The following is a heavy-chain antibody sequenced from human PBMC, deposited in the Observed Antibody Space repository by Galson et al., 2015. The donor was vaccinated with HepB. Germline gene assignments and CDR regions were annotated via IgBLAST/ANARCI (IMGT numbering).Heavy chain of an antibody. CDR2: IYSGGST. CDR3: ARDGFLERAPHGAFDI. Sequence: SLRLSCAASGFTVSSNYMSWVRQAPGKGLEWVSVIYSGGSTYYADSVKGRFTISRDNSKNTLYLQMNSLRAEDTAVYYCARDGFLERAPHGAFDIWGQGTMVTVSS. J-gene: IGHJ3*02. D-gene: IGHD3-3*01. CDR1: GFTVSSNY. V-gene: IGHV3-53*01.